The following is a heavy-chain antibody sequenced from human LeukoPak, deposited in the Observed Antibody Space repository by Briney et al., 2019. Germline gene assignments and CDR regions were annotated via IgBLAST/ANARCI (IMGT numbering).Heavy chain of an antibody. CDR1: GFTFSDYD. CDR2: ISSSGSTT. CDR3: ARPPLTDAFDI. J-gene: IGHJ3*02. Sequence: GGSLRLSCAASGFTFSDYDMSWIRQAPGKGLEWVSYISSSGSTTYYADSVKGRFTISRDNAKNSLYLQMDSLRPEDTAVYYCARPPLTDAFDIWGQGTMVTVSS. V-gene: IGHV3-11*01.